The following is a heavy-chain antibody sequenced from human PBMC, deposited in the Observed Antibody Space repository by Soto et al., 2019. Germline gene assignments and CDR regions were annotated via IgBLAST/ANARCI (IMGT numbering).Heavy chain of an antibody. CDR3: ARDGGTIFGVVNDY. D-gene: IGHD3-3*01. Sequence: QVQLVQSGAEVKKSGASVKVSCKISGYSLSNYGITWVRQAPGQGLEWMGWISGYNGNTEYAQKVQGRVPMTTDTSTSTAYMELRSLRSDDTAVYYCARDGGTIFGVVNDYWGQGTLVTVSS. V-gene: IGHV1-18*01. CDR2: ISGYNGNT. CDR1: GYSLSNYG. J-gene: IGHJ4*02.